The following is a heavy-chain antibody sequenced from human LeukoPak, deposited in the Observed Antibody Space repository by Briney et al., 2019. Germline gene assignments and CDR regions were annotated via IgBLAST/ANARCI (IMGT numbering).Heavy chain of an antibody. Sequence: SETLSHTCAVYIDSFSNYHWNWIRQTPAKGMEWIGEVNESGGTNISPSLRSRVILSVDTSKNQFSLKLISVTVADTAIYYCARDLGSVTGPFDYWGQGTLVTVSS. CDR1: IDSFSNYH. D-gene: IGHD4-17*01. J-gene: IGHJ4*02. CDR3: ARDLGSVTGPFDY. V-gene: IGHV4-34*01. CDR2: VNESGGT.